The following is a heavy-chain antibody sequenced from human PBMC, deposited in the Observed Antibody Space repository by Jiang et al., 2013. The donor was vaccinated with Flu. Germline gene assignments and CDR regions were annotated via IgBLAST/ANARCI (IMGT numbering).Heavy chain of an antibody. J-gene: IGHJ4*02. CDR2: IIPIYGTT. V-gene: IGHV1-69*01. CDR3: ARDQGLGYTYGYGPFDF. Sequence: SGAEVKKPGSSVKVSCRASGGTFSGSAFSWVRQAPGQGLEWMGGIIPIYGTTQYAQKFQGRVTITADESTSTTYMDPRGLTSEDTAVFYCARDQGLGYTYGYGPFDFWGQG. CDR1: GGTFSGSA. D-gene: IGHD5-18*01.